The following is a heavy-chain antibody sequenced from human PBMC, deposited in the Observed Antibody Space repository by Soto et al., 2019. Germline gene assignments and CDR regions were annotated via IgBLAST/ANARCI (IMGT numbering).Heavy chain of an antibody. V-gene: IGHV3-23*01. J-gene: IGHJ6*02. Sequence: GGSLRLSCAASGFTFSSYAMSWVRQAPGKGLEWVSAISGSGGSTYYADSVKGRFTISRDNSKNTLYLQMNSLRAEDTAVYYCAKYTIFGEVTTDHYGVDVWGQGTTVTVSS. CDR1: GFTFSSYA. CDR2: ISGSGGST. CDR3: AKYTIFGEVTTDHYGVDV. D-gene: IGHD3-3*01.